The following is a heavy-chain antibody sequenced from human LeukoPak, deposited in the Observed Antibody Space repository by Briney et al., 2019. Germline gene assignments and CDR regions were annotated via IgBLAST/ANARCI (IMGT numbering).Heavy chain of an antibody. D-gene: IGHD6-6*01. CDR3: AVIAAHHYYYYGMDV. V-gene: IGHV3-48*03. CDR2: ISSSGSTI. CDR1: GFTFSSYA. J-gene: IGHJ6*02. Sequence: GGSLRLSCAASGFTFSSYAMHWVRQAPGKGLEWVSYISSSGSTIYYADSVKGRFTISRDNAKNSLYLQMNSLRAEDTAVYYCAVIAAHHYYYYGMDVWGQGTTVTVSS.